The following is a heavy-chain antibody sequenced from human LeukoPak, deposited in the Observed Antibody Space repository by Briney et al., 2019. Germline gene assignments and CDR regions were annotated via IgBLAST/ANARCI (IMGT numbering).Heavy chain of an antibody. D-gene: IGHD5-18*01. J-gene: IGHJ4*02. CDR3: TTVTGYSYGLNY. CDR2: IKSRTDGGTT. Sequence: SGGSLRLSCAASGFIFRNAWMSWVRQAPGKGPEWVGRIKSRTDGGTTDYAAPVKGRFTISRDDSKNTLYLQLNSLKTEDTAVYYCTTVTGYSYGLNYWGQGTLVTVSS. V-gene: IGHV3-15*01. CDR1: GFIFRNAW.